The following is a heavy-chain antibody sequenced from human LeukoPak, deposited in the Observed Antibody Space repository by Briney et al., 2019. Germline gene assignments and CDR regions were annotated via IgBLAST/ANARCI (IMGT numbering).Heavy chain of an antibody. Sequence: SETLSLTCTVSGVSVSSDYWSWIRQPAGKGLEWIGRMYTSGSTSYNPSLKSRVTMSLDMSKNQFSLKLNSVTAADTAVYYCARDLVAFDYWGQGALVIVSS. CDR1: GVSVSSDY. D-gene: IGHD2-15*01. V-gene: IGHV4-4*07. J-gene: IGHJ4*02. CDR2: MYTSGST. CDR3: ARDLVAFDY.